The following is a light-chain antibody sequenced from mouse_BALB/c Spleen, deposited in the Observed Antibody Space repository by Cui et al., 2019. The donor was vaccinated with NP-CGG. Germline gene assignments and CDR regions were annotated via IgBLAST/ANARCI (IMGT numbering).Light chain of an antibody. CDR2: GTN. Sequence: HAFVTQESALTTSPGETVTLTCRSSTGAVITSNYANWVQEKPDHLFTGLIGGTNNRAPGVPARFSGSLIGDKAALTITGAQTEDEAIYFCALWYSNHWVFGGGTKLTVL. CDR3: ALWYSNHWV. V-gene: IGLV1*01. CDR1: TGAVITSNY. J-gene: IGLJ1*01.